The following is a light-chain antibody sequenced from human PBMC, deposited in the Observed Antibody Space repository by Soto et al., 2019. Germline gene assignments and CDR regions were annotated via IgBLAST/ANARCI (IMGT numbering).Light chain of an antibody. V-gene: IGKV3-20*01. CDR3: QQYGDSPPPYT. Sequence: DIVLTQSPGTLSLSPGERATLSCRASQSVSNNYLAWYQQKPGRAPRILIYGASSRATGIPDRFSGSGSGTDFSLTINSLEPEDFAVYYCQQYGDSPPPYTFGQGTKLEIK. CDR1: QSVSNNY. CDR2: GAS. J-gene: IGKJ2*01.